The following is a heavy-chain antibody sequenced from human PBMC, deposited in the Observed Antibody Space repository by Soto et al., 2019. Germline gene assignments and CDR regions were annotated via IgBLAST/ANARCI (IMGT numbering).Heavy chain of an antibody. Sequence: QVQLQESGPGLVKPSETLSLTCTVSGGSLSPYFWTWIRQPPGEGLEWLAYISYSGTASYKPSLTSRVTMSLETSLTQFSRKLSSVTAADTAVYYCARYHPDYSGGHSSLDHWGQVSLVTVSS. CDR3: ARYHPDYSGGHSSLDH. J-gene: IGHJ4*02. D-gene: IGHD2-15*01. CDR2: ISYSGTA. V-gene: IGHV4-59*01. CDR1: GGSLSPYF.